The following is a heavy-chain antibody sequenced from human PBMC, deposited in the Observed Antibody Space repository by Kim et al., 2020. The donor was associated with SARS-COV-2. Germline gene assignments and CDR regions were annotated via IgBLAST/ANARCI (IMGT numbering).Heavy chain of an antibody. CDR1: GGSISSSNW. CDR3: AGEPPPSQVTMVQNRINAFDI. D-gene: IGHD3-10*01. CDR2: IYHSGST. J-gene: IGHJ3*02. V-gene: IGHV4-4*02. Sequence: SETLSLTCAVSGGSISSSNWWSWVRQPPGKGLEWIGEIYHSGSTNYNPSLKSRVTISVDKSKNQFSLKLSSVTAADTAVYYCAGEPPPSQVTMVQNRINAFDIWGQGTMVTVSS.